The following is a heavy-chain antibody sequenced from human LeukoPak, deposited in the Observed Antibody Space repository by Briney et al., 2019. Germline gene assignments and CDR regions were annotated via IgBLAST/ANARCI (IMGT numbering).Heavy chain of an antibody. CDR3: ARGPPPDFDY. J-gene: IGHJ4*02. CDR1: GDSISGYY. Sequence: SETLSLTCTVSGDSISGYYWSWIRQPAGQGLEWIGRIHPSGSTNYNPSLKSRVTLSVDTSKNQFSLKLSSVTAADTAVYYCARGPPPDFDYWGRGTLVTVSS. CDR2: IHPSGST. V-gene: IGHV4-4*07.